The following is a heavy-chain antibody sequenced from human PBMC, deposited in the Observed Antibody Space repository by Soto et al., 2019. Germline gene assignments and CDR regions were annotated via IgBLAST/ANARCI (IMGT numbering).Heavy chain of an antibody. CDR2: INPSGGST. Sequence: ASVKVSCKASGYTFTSYYMHWVRQAPGQGLEWMGIINPSGGSTSYAQKFQGRVTMTRDTSTSTVYMELSSLRSEDTAVYYCARAGEGIAAAGTRNWFDPWGQGTLVTVSS. CDR1: GYTFTSYY. V-gene: IGHV1-46*03. CDR3: ARAGEGIAAAGTRNWFDP. D-gene: IGHD6-13*01. J-gene: IGHJ5*02.